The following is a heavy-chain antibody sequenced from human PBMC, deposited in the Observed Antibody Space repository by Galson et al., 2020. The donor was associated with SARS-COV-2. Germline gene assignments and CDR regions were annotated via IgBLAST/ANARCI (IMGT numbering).Heavy chain of an antibody. V-gene: IGHV4-34*01. CDR1: GGSFRGYY. CDR3: ARGKGIAAAVRFDY. J-gene: IGHJ4*02. Sequence: SETLSLTCAVYGGSFRGYYWSWIRQPPGKGLEWIGEINHSGSTKYNPTLKSRVTISVDTSKNQFSLKLRSVTAADTAVYYCARGKGIAAAVRFDYWGQGTLVTVSS. CDR2: INHSGST. D-gene: IGHD6-13*01.